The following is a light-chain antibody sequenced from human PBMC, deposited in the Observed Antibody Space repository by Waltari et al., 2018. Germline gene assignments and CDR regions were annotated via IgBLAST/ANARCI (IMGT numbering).Light chain of an antibody. CDR2: DAS. CDR3: QQRRNWPLT. Sequence: IVLTQSPAILSFSPGERATLSCRASPSVCTYLAWYQQRPCQSPRLLIYDASNRATGIPARFTGSGSETDFTLTISSLQPEDFAVYYCQQRRNWPLTFGGGTRVQI. V-gene: IGKV3-11*01. CDR1: PSVCTY. J-gene: IGKJ4*01.